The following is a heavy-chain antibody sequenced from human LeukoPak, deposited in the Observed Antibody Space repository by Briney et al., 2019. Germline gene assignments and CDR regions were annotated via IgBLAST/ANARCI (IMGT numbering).Heavy chain of an antibody. CDR1: GYTFTGYY. CDR2: INPNSGGT. D-gene: IGHD5-18*01. CDR3: ARYDDTAMVRGIDY. V-gene: IGHV1-2*06. Sequence: GASVKASCKASGYTFTGYYMHWVRQAPGQGLGWMGRINPNSGGTNYAQKFQGRVTMTRDTSISTAYMELSRLRSDDTAVYYCARYDDTAMVRGIDYWGQGTLVTVSS. J-gene: IGHJ4*02.